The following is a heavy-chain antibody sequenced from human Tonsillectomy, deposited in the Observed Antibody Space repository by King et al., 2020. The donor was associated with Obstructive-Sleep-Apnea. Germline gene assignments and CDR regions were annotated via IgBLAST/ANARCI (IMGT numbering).Heavy chain of an antibody. CDR3: ARDQGFFSSWDGPIPSNDLEI. CDR1: GYTFTSYG. V-gene: IGHV1-18*01. D-gene: IGHD6-13*01. Sequence: VQLVESGAEVKKPGASVKVSCKASGYTFTSYGFSWVRQAPGQGLEWMGWISAYNGNTNYTQRLQGRVTMTTDTSTSTAYMELRSLRSDDTAVYYCARDQGFFSSWDGPIPSNDLEIWGRGTMVTVSS. CDR2: ISAYNGNT. J-gene: IGHJ3*02.